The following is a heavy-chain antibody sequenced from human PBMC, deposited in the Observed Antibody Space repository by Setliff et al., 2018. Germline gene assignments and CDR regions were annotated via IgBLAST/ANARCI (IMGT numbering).Heavy chain of an antibody. J-gene: IGHJ4*02. V-gene: IGHV1-2*06. CDR1: GGTFSSYA. D-gene: IGHD1-26*01. CDR3: AKDGVGAKYYFDY. CDR2: INPNSGGT. Sequence: ASVKVSCKASGGTFSSYAISWVRQAPGQGLEWMGRINPNSGGTNYAQKFQGRVTMTRDTSISTAYMELSRLRSDDTAVYYCAKDGVGAKYYFDYWGQGTLVTVSS.